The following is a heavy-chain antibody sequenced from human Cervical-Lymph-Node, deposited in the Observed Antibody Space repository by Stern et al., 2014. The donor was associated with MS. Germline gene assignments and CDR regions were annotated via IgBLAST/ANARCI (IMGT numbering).Heavy chain of an antibody. CDR2: ISSSGGSS. J-gene: IGHJ4*02. CDR1: GFTFSSYA. D-gene: IGHD3-9*01. Sequence: EQLVEAGGGLVQPGGSLRLSCAASGFTFSSYAMSWVRQAPGKGLEWVSAISSSGGSSYYADSVKGRFTISRDNSKNTLYLQMNSLRAEDTAIYYCATVVRYFDWLDYWGQGILVTVSS. CDR3: ATVVRYFDWLDY. V-gene: IGHV3-23*04.